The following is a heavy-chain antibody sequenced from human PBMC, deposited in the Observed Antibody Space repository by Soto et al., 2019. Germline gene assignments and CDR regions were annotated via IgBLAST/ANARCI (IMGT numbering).Heavy chain of an antibody. D-gene: IGHD6-13*01. CDR3: ARDSTSWFPYYGIDV. CDR2: ISDSGST. Sequence: SETLSLTCTVSGGSIDYYRWSWIRQPPGKGLEWIGDISDSGSTNYNLSLRSRVTILVDTSKNQFSLKLNSVTAADTAVYYCARDSTSWFPYYGIDVWGQGTTVTVSS. J-gene: IGHJ6*02. CDR1: GGSIDYYR. V-gene: IGHV4-59*01.